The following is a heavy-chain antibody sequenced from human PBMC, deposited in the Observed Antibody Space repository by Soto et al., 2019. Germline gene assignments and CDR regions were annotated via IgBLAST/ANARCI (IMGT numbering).Heavy chain of an antibody. CDR1: GVTFSSYA. D-gene: IGHD3-22*01. Sequence: GGSLRLSCAASGVTFSSYAMSWVRQAPGEGLGWVSAISGSGAGTSYADSVKGRFTISRDNSKNTLYLHMNSLRAEDTAVYYCAKLVSYYYDSSGYYFFDYWGQGALVTVSS. V-gene: IGHV3-23*01. CDR3: AKLVSYYYDSSGYYFFDY. CDR2: ISGSGAGT. J-gene: IGHJ4*02.